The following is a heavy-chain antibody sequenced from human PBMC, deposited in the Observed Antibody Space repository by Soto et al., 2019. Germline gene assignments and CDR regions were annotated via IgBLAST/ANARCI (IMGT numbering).Heavy chain of an antibody. Sequence: QVQLVKSGGGVVQPGRSLRLSCAASGFTFSSYVMHWVRQAPGKGLEWVAVISYDGSNKYYADSVKGRFTISRDNSKNTLYLQMNSLRAEDTAVYYCASPIPCSGGRCYHPGGQGTLVTVSS. D-gene: IGHD2-15*01. V-gene: IGHV3-30-3*01. CDR2: ISYDGSNK. CDR3: ASPIPCSGGRCYHP. CDR1: GFTFSSYV. J-gene: IGHJ4*02.